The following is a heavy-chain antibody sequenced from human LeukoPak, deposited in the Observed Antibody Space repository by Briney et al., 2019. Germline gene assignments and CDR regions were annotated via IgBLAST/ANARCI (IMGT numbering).Heavy chain of an antibody. Sequence: GGSLRLSCAASGFTFSSYAMSWVRQAPGKGLGWVSAISGSGGSTYYADSVKGRFTISRDNSKNTLYLQMNSLRAEDTAVYYCAKDPYYYGSGSYSDYWGQGTLVTVSS. CDR3: AKDPYYYGSGSYSDY. CDR2: ISGSGGST. J-gene: IGHJ4*02. D-gene: IGHD3-10*01. V-gene: IGHV3-23*01. CDR1: GFTFSSYA.